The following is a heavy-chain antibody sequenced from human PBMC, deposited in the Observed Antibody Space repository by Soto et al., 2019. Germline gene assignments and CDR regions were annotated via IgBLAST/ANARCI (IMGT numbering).Heavy chain of an antibody. CDR3: ASIVVVVAATQYYFDY. V-gene: IGHV1-69*13. CDR2: IIPIFGTA. CDR1: GGTFSSYA. D-gene: IGHD2-15*01. Sequence: SVKVSCKASGGTFSSYAINWVRQAPGQGLEWMGGIIPIFGTANYAQKFQGRVTITADESTSTAYMELSSLRSEDTAVYYCASIVVVVAATQYYFDYWGQGTLVTVSS. J-gene: IGHJ4*02.